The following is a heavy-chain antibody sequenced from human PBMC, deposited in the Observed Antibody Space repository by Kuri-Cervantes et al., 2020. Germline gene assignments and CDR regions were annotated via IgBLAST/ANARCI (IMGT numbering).Heavy chain of an antibody. CDR2: ISWNSGSI. V-gene: IGHV3-9*01. D-gene: IGHD3-22*01. CDR1: GFTFDDYA. Sequence: SLKISCAASGFTFDDYAMHWVRQAPGKGLEWVSGISWNSGSIGYADSVKGRFTISRDNAKNSLYLQMNSLGAEDTAEYYCAKRGLYDGNSYNVYLFDYWGQGTLVTVSS. J-gene: IGHJ4*02. CDR3: AKRGLYDGNSYNVYLFDY.